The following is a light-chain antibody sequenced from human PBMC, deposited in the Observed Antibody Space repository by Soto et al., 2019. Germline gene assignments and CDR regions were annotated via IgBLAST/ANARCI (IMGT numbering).Light chain of an antibody. CDR2: EVS. V-gene: IGLV2-14*01. CDR3: CSYTSTNSRV. Sequence: QSALTQPASMSGSPGQSITISCTGTSNDVGGYNYVSWYQQHPGKAPKLMIFEVSNRPSGVSNRFSGSKSGNTASLTISGLQAGDEAYYYCCSYTSTNSRVFGGGTKVTVL. CDR1: SNDVGGYNY. J-gene: IGLJ3*02.